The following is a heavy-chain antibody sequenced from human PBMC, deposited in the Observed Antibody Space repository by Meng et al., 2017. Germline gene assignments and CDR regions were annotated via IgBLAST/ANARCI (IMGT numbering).Heavy chain of an antibody. Sequence: QVQRVQSGAEVKKPGSSVKASCKASGGTFSSYAISWVRQAPGQGLEWMGGIIPIFGTANYAQKFQGRVTITADESTSTAYTELSSLRSEDTAVYYCARDESYIAVAGPNGFDPWGQGTLVTVSS. D-gene: IGHD6-19*01. J-gene: IGHJ5*02. V-gene: IGHV1-69*01. CDR3: ARDESYIAVAGPNGFDP. CDR2: IIPIFGTA. CDR1: GGTFSSYA.